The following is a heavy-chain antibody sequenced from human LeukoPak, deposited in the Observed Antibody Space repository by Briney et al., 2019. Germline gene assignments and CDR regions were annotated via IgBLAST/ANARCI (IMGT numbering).Heavy chain of an antibody. CDR3: ARDAPRSYCSGGSCYHGAPNYYYMDV. Sequence: SETLSLTCTVSGGSISSYYWSWIRQPPGKGLEWIGYIYYSGSTNYNPSLKSRVTISVDTSKNQFSLKLSSVTAADTAVYYCARDAPRSYCSGGSCYHGAPNYYYMDVWGKGTTVTISS. CDR2: IYYSGST. V-gene: IGHV4-59*01. D-gene: IGHD2-15*01. J-gene: IGHJ6*03. CDR1: GGSISSYY.